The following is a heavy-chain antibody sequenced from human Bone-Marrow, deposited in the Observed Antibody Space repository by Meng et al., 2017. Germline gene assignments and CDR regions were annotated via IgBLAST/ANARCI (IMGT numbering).Heavy chain of an antibody. Sequence: QPPLQDSGPGLVKPSEALSLTCSFSGGSISTSGYYWGWIRQPPGKGLEWIGSIGHSGITYYTPSLKSRVTVSIDTSKSQFSLKLTSVTAADTAVYYCVRSSGWVRTGFDPWGQGTLVTVSS. CDR1: GGSISTSGYY. J-gene: IGHJ5*02. CDR2: IGHSGIT. CDR3: VRSSGWVRTGFDP. V-gene: IGHV4-39*01. D-gene: IGHD6-19*01.